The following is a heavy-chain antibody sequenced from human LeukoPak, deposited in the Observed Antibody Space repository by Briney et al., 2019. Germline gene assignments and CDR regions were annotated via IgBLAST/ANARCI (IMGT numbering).Heavy chain of an antibody. Sequence: LETLSLTCTVSGGSISSSSYYWGWIRQPPGKGLEWIGSIYYSGSTYYNPSLKSRVTISVDTSKNQFSLKLSSVTAADTAVYYCARCPTTVTTPRPFDYWGQGTLVTVSS. CDR1: GGSISSSSYY. CDR2: IYYSGST. CDR3: ARCPTTVTTPRPFDY. D-gene: IGHD4-17*01. J-gene: IGHJ4*02. V-gene: IGHV4-39*01.